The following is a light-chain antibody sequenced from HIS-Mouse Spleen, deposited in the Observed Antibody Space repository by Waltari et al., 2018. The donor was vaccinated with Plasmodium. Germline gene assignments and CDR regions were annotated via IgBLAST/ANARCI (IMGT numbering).Light chain of an antibody. V-gene: IGKV3-20*01. CDR3: QQYGSSPIT. CDR2: GAS. CDR1: QSVSSSY. Sequence: EIVLTQSPGTLSLSPGERATLSCRASQSVSSSYLAWYQQKPGQAPRLLILGASSRATGIPDRFSSSGSGTDFTLTISRLEPEDFAVYDCQQYGSSPITFGQGTRLEIK. J-gene: IGKJ5*01.